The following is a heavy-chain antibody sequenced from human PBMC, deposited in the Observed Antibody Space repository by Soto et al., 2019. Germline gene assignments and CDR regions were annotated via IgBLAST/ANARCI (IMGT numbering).Heavy chain of an antibody. J-gene: IGHJ4*02. V-gene: IGHV3-64*01. Sequence: EVQLVESGGGLVQPGGSLRLSCVASGFTFSSYAMHWARQAPGKGLEFVSGIGSDGEDTYYANSVQGRFTISRDNTKNTLYLQMGCRRADDTAVYYWARGDAYWCQRNLVRVS. CDR3: ARGDAY. CDR2: IGSDGEDT. D-gene: IGHD2-21*02. CDR1: GFTFSSYA.